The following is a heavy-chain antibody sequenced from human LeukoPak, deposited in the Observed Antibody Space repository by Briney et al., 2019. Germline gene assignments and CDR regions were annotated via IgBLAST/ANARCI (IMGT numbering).Heavy chain of an antibody. D-gene: IGHD3-3*01. CDR3: ARMYYDFWSGSYYYYMDV. CDR2: IYYSGST. V-gene: IGHV4-4*02. CDR1: GGSISSSNW. J-gene: IGHJ6*03. Sequence: SETLSLTCAVSGGSISSSNWWSWVRQPPGKGLEWIGYIYYSGSTNYNPSLKSRVTISVDTSKNQFSLKLSSVTAADTAVYYCARMYYDFWSGSYYYYMDVWGKGTTVTVSS.